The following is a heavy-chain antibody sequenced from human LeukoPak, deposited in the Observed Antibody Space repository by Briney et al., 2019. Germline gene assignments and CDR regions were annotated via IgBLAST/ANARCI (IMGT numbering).Heavy chain of an antibody. J-gene: IGHJ4*02. Sequence: PSETLSLTCTVSGGSISNYYWSWIRQPPGKGLEWIGSIYYSGTTEYNPSLKSRVTISLHTSKIQFSLLLSSVTAADTAVYYCARGPYSSYWSFDYWGQGTLVTVSS. CDR3: ARGPYSSYWSFDY. CDR1: GGSISNYY. V-gene: IGHV4-59*01. D-gene: IGHD6-13*01. CDR2: IYYSGTT.